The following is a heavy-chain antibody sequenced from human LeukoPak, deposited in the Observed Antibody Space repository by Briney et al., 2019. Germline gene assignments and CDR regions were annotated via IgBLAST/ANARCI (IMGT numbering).Heavy chain of an antibody. V-gene: IGHV3-53*05. Sequence: AGGSLRLSCAASGFTVSSNYMSWVRQAPGKGLEWVSVIYSGGSTYYADSVKGRFTISRDNSKNTLYLQMNSLRAEDTAVYYCARTGIAVAGIDYWGQGTLVTVSS. J-gene: IGHJ4*02. D-gene: IGHD6-19*01. CDR2: IYSGGST. CDR3: ARTGIAVAGIDY. CDR1: GFTVSSNY.